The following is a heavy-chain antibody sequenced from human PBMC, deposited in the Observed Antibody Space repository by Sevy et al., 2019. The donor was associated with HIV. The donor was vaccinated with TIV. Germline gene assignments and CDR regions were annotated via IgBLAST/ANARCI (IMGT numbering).Heavy chain of an antibody. J-gene: IGHJ4*01. Sequence: ASVKVSCKASGGTFSSYAISWVRQAPGQGLEWMGGIIPIFGTANYAQKFQGRVTITADESTSTAYMELSSLRSEDTAVYYCARGLLGELFPIDYWGHGTLVTVSS. V-gene: IGHV1-69*13. CDR3: ARGLLGELFPIDY. CDR2: IIPIFGTA. D-gene: IGHD3-10*01. CDR1: GGTFSSYA.